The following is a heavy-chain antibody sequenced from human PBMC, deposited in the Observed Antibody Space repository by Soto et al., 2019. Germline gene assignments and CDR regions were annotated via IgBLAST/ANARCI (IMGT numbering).Heavy chain of an antibody. J-gene: IGHJ4*02. CDR3: AKDQASGQGSFDS. Sequence: LRLSCAASGFTFNIYGMHWVRQAPDKGLEWVALISYDGSNQYYADSVKGRFTISRDNSKNTLLLQMNSLRADDTAVYYCAKDQASGQGSFDSWGQGTLVTVSS. CDR1: GFTFNIYG. V-gene: IGHV3-30*18. CDR2: ISYDGSNQ.